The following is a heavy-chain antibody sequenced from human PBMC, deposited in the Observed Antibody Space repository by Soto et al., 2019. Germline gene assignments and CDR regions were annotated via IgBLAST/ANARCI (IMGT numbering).Heavy chain of an antibody. CDR3: ARVVDDGSGYYYGD. D-gene: IGHD3-22*01. J-gene: IGHJ4*02. CDR1: GFSLSTGVIC. V-gene: IGHV2-70*01. Sequence: ASGPTLVNPTQTLTLTCTFSGFSLSTGVICVSWIRQPPGKALEWLALIDWDDDKYYSTSLKTRLTISKDTSKNQVVLTMTNMDPVDTATYYCARVVDDGSGYYYGDWGQGTLVPVPS. CDR2: IDWDDDK.